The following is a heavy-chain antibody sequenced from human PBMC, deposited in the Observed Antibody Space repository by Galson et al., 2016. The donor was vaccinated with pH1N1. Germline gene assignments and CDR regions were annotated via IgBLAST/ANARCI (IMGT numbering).Heavy chain of an antibody. V-gene: IGHV1-69*13. CDR2: IIPLSDAA. CDR3: AKWGGRNAFEI. Sequence: VKVSCKASGGTFNSDSINWVRQAPGQGLEWMGGIIPLSDAAKYPQKFQARVTITTDRSTRTTYMEMSSLRYEDTAVYFCAKWGGRNAFEIWGQGTMITVSS. D-gene: IGHD3-16*01. CDR1: GGTFNSDS. J-gene: IGHJ3*02.